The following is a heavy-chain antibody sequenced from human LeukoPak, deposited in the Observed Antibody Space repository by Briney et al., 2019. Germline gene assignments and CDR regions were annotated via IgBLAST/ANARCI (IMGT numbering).Heavy chain of an antibody. Sequence: GRSLRLSCAASGFTFDDYAMHWVRQAPGKGLEWVSGISWSSGSIGYADSVKGRFTISRDSAKNSLYLQMNSLRAEDMALYYCAKGPSSSGWTYFDYWGQGTLVTVSS. D-gene: IGHD6-19*01. CDR1: GFTFDDYA. CDR3: AKGPSSSGWTYFDY. J-gene: IGHJ4*02. V-gene: IGHV3-9*03. CDR2: ISWSSGSI.